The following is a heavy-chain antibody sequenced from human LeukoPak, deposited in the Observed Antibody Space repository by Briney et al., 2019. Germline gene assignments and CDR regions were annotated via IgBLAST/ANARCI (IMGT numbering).Heavy chain of an antibody. D-gene: IGHD1-26*01. J-gene: IGHJ3*02. CDR2: IYYSGST. Sequence: TLSLTCAVSGGSISSGGYSWGWIRQPPGKGLEWIGSIYYSGSTYYNPSLKSRVTISVDTSKNQFSLKLSSVTAADTAVYYCARGDSGIDAFDIWGQGTMVTVSS. CDR3: ARGDSGIDAFDI. V-gene: IGHV4-39*07. CDR1: GGSISSGGYS.